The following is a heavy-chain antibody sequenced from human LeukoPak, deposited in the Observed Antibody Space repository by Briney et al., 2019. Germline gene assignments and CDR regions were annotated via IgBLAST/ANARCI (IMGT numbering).Heavy chain of an antibody. CDR3: ARDVAAAAGAFDI. J-gene: IGHJ3*02. CDR1: GYTFTSYY. D-gene: IGHD6-13*01. V-gene: IGHV1-2*02. Sequence: ASVKVSCKASGYTFTSYYMHWVRQAPGQGLEWMGWINPNSGGTNYAQKFQGRVTMTRDTSITTAYMELSRLRSDDTAVYYCARDVAAAAGAFDIWGQGTMVTVSS. CDR2: INPNSGGT.